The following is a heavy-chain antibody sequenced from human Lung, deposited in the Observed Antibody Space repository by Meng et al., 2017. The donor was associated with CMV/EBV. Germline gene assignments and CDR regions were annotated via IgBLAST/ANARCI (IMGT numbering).Heavy chain of an antibody. D-gene: IGHD3-22*01. CDR1: GYTFTNYY. V-gene: IGHV1-46*01. Sequence: ASVXVSXKASGYTFTNYYLHWVRQAPGQGLEWMGMINSRSGTTTYSQKFQGRISMTRDTSTSTVYLDLSSLRSEDSTVYYCAREEGSYDGSGAFDDLGQGXLVTVSS. CDR3: AREEGSYDGSGAFDD. CDR2: INSRSGTT. J-gene: IGHJ4*02.